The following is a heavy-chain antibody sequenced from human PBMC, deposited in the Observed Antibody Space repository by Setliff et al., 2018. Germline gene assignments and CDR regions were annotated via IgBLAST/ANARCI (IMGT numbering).Heavy chain of an antibody. CDR1: GGSISSSSYY. Sequence: PSETLSLTCTVSGGSISSSSYYWGWIRQPPGKGLEWIGSIYYRGSTYYNPSLKSRVTISVDTSKNQFSLKLSSVTAADTAVYYCAKVKTYYYDSSTLDYWGQGTLVTVSS. V-gene: IGHV4-39*07. CDR2: IYYRGST. CDR3: AKVKTYYYDSSTLDY. J-gene: IGHJ4*02. D-gene: IGHD3-22*01.